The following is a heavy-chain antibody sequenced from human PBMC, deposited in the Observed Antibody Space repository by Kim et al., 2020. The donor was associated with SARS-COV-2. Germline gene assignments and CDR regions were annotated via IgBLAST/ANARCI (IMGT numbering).Heavy chain of an antibody. CDR2: ISYDGSNK. V-gene: IGHV3-30*18. D-gene: IGHD2-21*02. CDR1: GFTFSSYG. CDR3: AKEAYCGGDCQLWGSWEYFQH. J-gene: IGHJ1*01. Sequence: GGSLRLSCAASGFTFSSYGMHWVRQAPGKGLEWVAVISYDGSNKYYADSVKGRFTISRDNSKNTLYLQMNSLRAEDTAVYYCAKEAYCGGDCQLWGSWEYFQHWGQGTLVTVSS.